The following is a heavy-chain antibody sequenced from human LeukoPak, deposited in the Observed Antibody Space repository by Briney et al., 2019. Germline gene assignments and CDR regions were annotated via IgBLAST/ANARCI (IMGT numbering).Heavy chain of an antibody. Sequence: SETLSLTRAVYGGSFSGYYWSWIRQPPGKGLEWIGEINHSGITNYNPSLKSRVTISVDTSKNQFSLKLSSVTAADTAVYYCARDRTISGRCNWFDPWGQGTLVTVSS. J-gene: IGHJ5*02. CDR2: INHSGIT. CDR3: ARDRTISGRCNWFDP. CDR1: GGSFSGYY. D-gene: IGHD3-10*01. V-gene: IGHV4-34*01.